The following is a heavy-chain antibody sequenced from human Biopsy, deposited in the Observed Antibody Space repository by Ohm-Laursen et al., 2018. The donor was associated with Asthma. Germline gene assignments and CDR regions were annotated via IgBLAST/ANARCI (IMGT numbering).Heavy chain of an antibody. J-gene: IGHJ3*02. D-gene: IGHD4-23*01. CDR1: GVTVSTNG. CDR3: ARAYGGSFFSGSFDI. CDR2: IYSGGGT. Sequence: SLRLSCSAFGVTVSTNGMSWVRQPPGKGLEWVSVIYSGGGTYYADSVQGRVTISRDNSKNTLSLQMNSLRAEDTAVYYCARAYGGSFFSGSFDIWGQGTMVTVSS. V-gene: IGHV3-53*01.